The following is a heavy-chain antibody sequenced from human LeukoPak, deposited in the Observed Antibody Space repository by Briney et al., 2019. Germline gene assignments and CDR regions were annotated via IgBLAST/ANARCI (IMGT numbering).Heavy chain of an antibody. CDR3: ALSGYLSAGTLEI. J-gene: IGHJ3*02. Sequence: PGGSVRLSCAASGFTFDDYAMHWVRKAPGKGLEGVSGISWNSGSIGYADSVKGRFTISRDNDKNSLYLQMNSLRAEDMALYYGALSGYLSAGTLEIRGPVIMVTVSS. D-gene: IGHD3-22*01. CDR2: ISWNSGSI. CDR1: GFTFDDYA. V-gene: IGHV3-9*03.